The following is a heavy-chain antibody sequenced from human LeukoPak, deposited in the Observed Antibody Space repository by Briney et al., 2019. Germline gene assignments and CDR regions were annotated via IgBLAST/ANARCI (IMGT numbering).Heavy chain of an antibody. Sequence: SETLSLTCTVSDGSLSSYYWSWIRQPAGKGLEWIGHIYTSGSTNYNPSLKSRVTISVDTSKNQFSLKLSSVTAADTAVYYCARIAVAGTVDYWGQGTLVTVSS. D-gene: IGHD6-19*01. CDR2: IYTSGST. CDR3: ARIAVAGTVDY. V-gene: IGHV4-4*07. J-gene: IGHJ4*02. CDR1: DGSLSSYY.